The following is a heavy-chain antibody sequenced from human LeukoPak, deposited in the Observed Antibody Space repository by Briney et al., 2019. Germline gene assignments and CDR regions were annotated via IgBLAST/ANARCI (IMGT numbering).Heavy chain of an antibody. CDR2: ISSSSSYI. CDR3: ARNYDTSSVDGWFDP. Sequence: GGSLRLSCAASGFTFSSYSMTWVRQAPGKGLEWVSSISSSSSYIYYADSVKGRFTISRDNAKSSLYLQMNSLRAEDTAVYYCARNYDTSSVDGWFDPWGQGTLVTVSS. J-gene: IGHJ5*02. V-gene: IGHV3-21*01. D-gene: IGHD1-7*01. CDR1: GFTFSSYS.